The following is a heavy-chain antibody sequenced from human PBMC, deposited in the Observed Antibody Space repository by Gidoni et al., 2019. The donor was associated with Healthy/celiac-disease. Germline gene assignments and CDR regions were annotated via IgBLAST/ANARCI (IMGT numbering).Heavy chain of an antibody. V-gene: IGHV3-66*01. CDR2: IYSGGST. CDR1: GFTVSRNY. D-gene: IGHD3-22*01. CDR3: ARGVFDSSGYYFDY. Sequence: EVQLVESGGGLVQHGGSLRLSCAASGFTVSRNYMGWFRQAPGKGLEWVSVIYSGGSTYYADSVKGRFTISRDNSKNTLYLQMNSLRAEDTAVYYCARGVFDSSGYYFDYWGQGTLVTVSS. J-gene: IGHJ4*02.